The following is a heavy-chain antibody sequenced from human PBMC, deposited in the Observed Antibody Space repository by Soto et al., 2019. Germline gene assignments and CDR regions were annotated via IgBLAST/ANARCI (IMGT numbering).Heavy chain of an antibody. Sequence: GASVKVSCKASGYTFSSYSITWVRQAPGQGLEWMGWISAYNGNTNFAQNLQGRVTMTTDTSTSTAYMELRSLRSDDTAVYYCARGGDGIVGAIIDYWGQGTLVTVSS. V-gene: IGHV1-18*01. CDR3: ARGGDGIVGAIIDY. CDR1: GYTFSSYS. CDR2: ISAYNGNT. D-gene: IGHD1-26*01. J-gene: IGHJ4*02.